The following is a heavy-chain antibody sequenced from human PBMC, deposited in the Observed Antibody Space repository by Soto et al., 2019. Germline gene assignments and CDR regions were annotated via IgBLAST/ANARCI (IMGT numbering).Heavy chain of an antibody. CDR2: VFSDGNNK. CDR1: GFTFSSFG. V-gene: IGHV3-33*08. CDR3: ASDLGSGSYSPDY. D-gene: IGHD3-10*01. Sequence: VQLVQSGGGVVQPGRSLRLSCAASGFTFSSFGMYWVRQAPGKGLEWVAVVFSDGNNKYYIDSVKGRFTISRDNSMSTLYLHMNSLRVEDTAVYYCASDLGSGSYSPDYWGQGTLVTVSS. J-gene: IGHJ4*02.